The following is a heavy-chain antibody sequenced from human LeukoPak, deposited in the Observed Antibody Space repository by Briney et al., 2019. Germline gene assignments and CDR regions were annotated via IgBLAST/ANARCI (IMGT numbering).Heavy chain of an antibody. Sequence: GGSLRLSCAASGFTFSSYWMHWVRQAPGKGLVWFSRINTDGSSTSYADSVKGRFTISRDNAKNTLYLQMNSLRAEDTAVYYCARDPYLTTLASPDPWGQGTLVTVSS. CDR3: ARDPYLTTLASPDP. V-gene: IGHV3-74*01. J-gene: IGHJ5*02. CDR1: GFTFSSYW. D-gene: IGHD3-3*01. CDR2: INTDGSST.